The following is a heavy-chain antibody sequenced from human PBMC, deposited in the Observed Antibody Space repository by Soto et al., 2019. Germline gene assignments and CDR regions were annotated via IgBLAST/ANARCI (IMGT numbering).Heavy chain of an antibody. CDR2: IWYDGSNK. J-gene: IGHJ6*02. D-gene: IGHD5-18*01. V-gene: IGHV3-33*01. CDR3: ARRGYSYGYNYPYGMDV. Sequence: SLRLSCAASGFTFSRYGMHWVRQAPGKGLEWVAVIWYDGSNKYYADSVKGRFTISRDNSKKTLYLQMNSLRAEDTAVYYCARRGYSYGYNYPYGMDVWGQVNTITVSS. CDR1: GFTFSRYG.